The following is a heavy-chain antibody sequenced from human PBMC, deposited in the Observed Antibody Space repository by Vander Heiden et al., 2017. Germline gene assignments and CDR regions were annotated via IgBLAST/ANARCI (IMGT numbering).Heavy chain of an antibody. Sequence: QVQLQQWGAGHLKPSETLSLTCAVYGGSFSGDYWSWIRQPPGKGLEWIGEINHSGSTNYNPSLKSRVTISADTSKNQFSLKLSSVTAADTAVYYCARGLVFCTSTTCRGWFDPWGHGTLVTVSS. V-gene: IGHV4-34*01. CDR2: INHSGST. CDR1: GGSFSGDY. J-gene: IGHJ5*02. CDR3: ARGLVFCTSTTCRGWFDP. D-gene: IGHD2-2*01.